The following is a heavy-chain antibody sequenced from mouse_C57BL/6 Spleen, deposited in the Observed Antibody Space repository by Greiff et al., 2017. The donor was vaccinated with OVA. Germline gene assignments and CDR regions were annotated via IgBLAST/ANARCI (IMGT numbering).Heavy chain of an antibody. CDR3: ARGGTAQATPYYYAMDY. CDR2: ISYDGSN. Sequence: ESGPGLVKPSQSLSLTCSVTGYSITSGYYWNWIRQFPGNKLEWMGYISYDGSNNYNPSLKNRISITRDTSKNQFFLKLNSVTTEDTATYYCARGGTAQATPYYYAMDYWGQGTSVTVSS. J-gene: IGHJ4*01. V-gene: IGHV3-6*01. CDR1: GYSITSGYY. D-gene: IGHD3-2*02.